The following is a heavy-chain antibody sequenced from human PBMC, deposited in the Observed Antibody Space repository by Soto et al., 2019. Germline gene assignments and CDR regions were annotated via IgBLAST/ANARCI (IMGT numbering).Heavy chain of an antibody. J-gene: IGHJ4*02. D-gene: IGHD6-6*01. Sequence: GGSLRLSCAASGFTFSSYAMSWVRQAPGKGLEWVSAISGSGGSTYYADSVKGRFTISRDNSKNTLYLQMNSLRAEDTAVYYRAKGPAAYSSSSGPSYYFDYWGQGTLVTVSS. CDR1: GFTFSSYA. V-gene: IGHV3-23*01. CDR3: AKGPAAYSSSSGPSYYFDY. CDR2: ISGSGGST.